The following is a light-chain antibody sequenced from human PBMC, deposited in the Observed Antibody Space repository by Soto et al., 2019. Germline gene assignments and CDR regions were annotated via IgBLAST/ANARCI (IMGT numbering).Light chain of an antibody. CDR2: GAS. V-gene: IGKV3-15*01. CDR1: QSVGSN. CDR3: QKFKKWRWT. J-gene: IGKJ1*01. Sequence: ERPMRQSPVRMCVFSGERATLSCRASQSVGSNLAWYQQKPGQAPRLLIYGASTRATGVPPRFSGSGSGTEFTLTLSSLPSEAFAVYYCQKFKKWRWTFEQGTKVDIK.